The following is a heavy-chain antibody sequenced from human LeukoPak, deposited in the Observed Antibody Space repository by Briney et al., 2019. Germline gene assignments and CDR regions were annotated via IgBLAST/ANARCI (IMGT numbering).Heavy chain of an antibody. D-gene: IGHD6-25*01. V-gene: IGHV4-59*08. CDR1: GGSIRSYY. CDR3: ARHPSSGIYFDY. Sequence: SETLSLTCTVSGGSIRSYYWSWIRQPPGKGLEWIGYIYYSGNTNYNPSLKSRVTISVDTSKHQFSLKLGSVTAADTPVYYCARHPSSGIYFDYWGQGNLVTVSS. J-gene: IGHJ4*02. CDR2: IYYSGNT.